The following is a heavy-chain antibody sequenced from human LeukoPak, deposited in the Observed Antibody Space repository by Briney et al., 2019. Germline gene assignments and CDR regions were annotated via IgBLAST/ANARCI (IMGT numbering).Heavy chain of an antibody. J-gene: IGHJ4*02. CDR2: IRSDGFIK. CDR1: GFTFSTHG. CDR3: ARGGRTPFDY. V-gene: IGHV3-30*02. D-gene: IGHD3-16*01. Sequence: PGGSLRLSCVASGFTFSTHGMHWVCQAPGKGLEWVAFIRSDGFIKYYADFVKGRLIISRDNSKNTLYLQMNSLRAEDTATYYCARGGRTPFDYWGQGTLVTVSS.